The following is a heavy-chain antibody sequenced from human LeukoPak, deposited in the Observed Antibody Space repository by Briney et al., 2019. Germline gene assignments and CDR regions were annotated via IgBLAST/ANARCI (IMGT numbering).Heavy chain of an antibody. Sequence: SETPSLTCTVSGGSISSSSYYWGWIRQPPGKGLEWIGSIYYSGSTYYNPSLKSRVTISVDTSKNQFSLKLSSVTAADTAVYYCARRPRAAAGTGLFGYWGQGNLVTVSS. D-gene: IGHD6-13*01. V-gene: IGHV4-39*01. J-gene: IGHJ4*02. CDR2: IYYSGST. CDR1: GGSISSSSYY. CDR3: ARRPRAAAGTGLFGY.